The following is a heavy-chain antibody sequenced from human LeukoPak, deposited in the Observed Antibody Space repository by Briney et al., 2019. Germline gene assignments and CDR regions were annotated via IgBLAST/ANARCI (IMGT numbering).Heavy chain of an antibody. CDR3: ARGHYYYYYYMDV. V-gene: IGHV1-69*13. D-gene: IGHD3-10*01. CDR2: IIPIFGTA. J-gene: IGHJ6*03. CDR1: GGTFSSYA. Sequence: ASVKVSFKASGGTFSSYAISWVRQAPGQGLEWMGGIIPIFGTANYAQKFQGRVTITADESTSTAYMELSSLRSEDTAVYYCARGHYYYYYYMDVWGKGTTVTISS.